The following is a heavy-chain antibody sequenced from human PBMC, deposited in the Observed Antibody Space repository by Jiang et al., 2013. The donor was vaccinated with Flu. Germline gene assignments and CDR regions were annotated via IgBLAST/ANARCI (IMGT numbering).Heavy chain of an antibody. J-gene: IGHJ4*02. V-gene: IGHV4-59*08. CDR1: GGISNYY. CDR2: ISYSGTT. CDR3: ARRGPALTFDY. Sequence: LLKPSETLSLTCTVSGGISNYYWSWIRQSPGKRLEWIGYISYSGTTNYNPSLKSRVTILLDTSKKQYSLSLSSVTAADTAVYYCARRGPALTFDYWGRGTLVTVSS.